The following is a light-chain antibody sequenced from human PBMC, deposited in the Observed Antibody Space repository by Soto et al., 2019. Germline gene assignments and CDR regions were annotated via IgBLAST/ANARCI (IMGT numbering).Light chain of an antibody. CDR3: QHYNSYGT. CDR1: QTIDSW. V-gene: IGKV1-5*03. J-gene: IGKJ1*01. Sequence: IHMTHSPSTLSASLGDRVTITFRASQTIDSWLAWYQQRPGKPPNLLIYKASTLASGVPSRFSGSGSGTEFTLTISSLQPDDFATYYCQHYNSYGTFGQGTKVDIK. CDR2: KAS.